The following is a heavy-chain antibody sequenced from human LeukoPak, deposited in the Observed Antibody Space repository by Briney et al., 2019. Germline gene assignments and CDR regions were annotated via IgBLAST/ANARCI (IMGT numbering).Heavy chain of an antibody. CDR3: ARATDDYYDSSGYYSDY. D-gene: IGHD3-22*01. CDR1: GFTFRSYS. V-gene: IGHV3-21*01. CDR2: IDPSSTYI. J-gene: IGHJ4*02. Sequence: GGSLRLSCAASGFTFRSYSMNWVRQAPGKGLEWVSAIDPSSTYIYYADSVKGRFTISRDNAENSLYLQMNSLRVEDTAVYYCARATDDYYDSSGYYSDYWGQGTLVTVSS.